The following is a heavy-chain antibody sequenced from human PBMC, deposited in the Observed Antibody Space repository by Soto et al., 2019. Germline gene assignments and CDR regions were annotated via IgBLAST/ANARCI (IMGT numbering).Heavy chain of an antibody. CDR2: IHYNGNT. J-gene: IGHJ4*02. Sequence: SETLSLTCTFSGDSISSYYWNWIRQPPGKGLEWIGNIHYNGNTKYSPSLKSRVTMSVDTSKNHFSLKLISVTTADTAVYFCAREGNLGRWIQPLDSWGQGTLVTVSS. CDR3: AREGNLGRWIQPLDS. CDR1: GDSISSYY. V-gene: IGHV4-59*01. D-gene: IGHD2-2*03.